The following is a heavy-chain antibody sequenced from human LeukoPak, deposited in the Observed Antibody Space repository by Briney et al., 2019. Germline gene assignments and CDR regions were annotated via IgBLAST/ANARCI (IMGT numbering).Heavy chain of an antibody. V-gene: IGHV3-30*03. CDR2: ISYDGNNK. J-gene: IGHJ4*02. D-gene: IGHD1-26*01. CDR1: GFSLSSYG. Sequence: PGGSLRLSCAVSGFSLSSYGMHWVRQAPGKGLEWVAFISYDGNNKYYADSVKGRLTFSRDTSKNMLFLQMNSLRAEDTAVYYCATRGSYFEDFRGQGTLVTVSS. CDR3: ATRGSYFEDF.